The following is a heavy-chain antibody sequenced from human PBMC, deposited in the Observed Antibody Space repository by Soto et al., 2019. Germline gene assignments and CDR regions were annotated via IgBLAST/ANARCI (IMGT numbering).Heavy chain of an antibody. J-gene: IGHJ6*02. Sequence: SETLSLTCTVSGGSISSGGYYWSWIRQHPGKGLECIGYIYYSGSAYYNPSVSTFYNPSLESRVTISVGTSQNQFSLKLNSVTAADTALYFCARGFLEWLSHPYYGMDVWGQGTSVTVSS. CDR2: IYYSGSAYYNPSVST. CDR3: ARGFLEWLSHPYYGMDV. CDR1: GGSISSGGYY. V-gene: IGHV4-31*03. D-gene: IGHD3-3*01.